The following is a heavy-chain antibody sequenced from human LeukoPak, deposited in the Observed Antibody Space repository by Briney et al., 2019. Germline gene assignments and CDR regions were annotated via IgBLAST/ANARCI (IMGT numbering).Heavy chain of an antibody. CDR1: GFTFSSYA. CDR3: ARDRNYYDSSGYYDY. J-gene: IGHJ4*02. D-gene: IGHD3-22*01. V-gene: IGHV3-30-3*01. Sequence: GGSLRLSCAASGFTFSSYAMHWVRQAPGKGLEWVAVISYDGSNKYYADSVKGRFTISRDNSKNTLYLQMNSLRAEDTAVYYCARDRNYYDSSGYYDYWGQGTLVTVSS. CDR2: ISYDGSNK.